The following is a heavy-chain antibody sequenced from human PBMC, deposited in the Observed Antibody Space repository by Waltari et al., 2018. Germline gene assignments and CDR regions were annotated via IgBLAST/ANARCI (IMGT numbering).Heavy chain of an antibody. CDR2: IYYSGST. V-gene: IGHV4-59*01. D-gene: IGHD3-22*01. CDR3: ARVGEEKKWLLAPPLGY. Sequence: QVQLQESGPGLVKPSETLSLTCTVSGGSISSYYWSWIRQPPGKGLEWIGYIYYSGSTNYNPSLKSRVTISVDTSKNHFSLKLSSVTAADTAVYYCARVGEEKKWLLAPPLGYWGQGTLVTVSS. CDR1: GGSISSYY. J-gene: IGHJ4*02.